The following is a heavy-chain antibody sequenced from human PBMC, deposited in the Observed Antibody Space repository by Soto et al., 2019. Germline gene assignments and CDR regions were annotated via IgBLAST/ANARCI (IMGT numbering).Heavy chain of an antibody. CDR3: ARDPNDSSAYYHHHYYGMHV. CDR1: GYTFTSYG. Sequence: GDSVKVSCKASGYTFTSYGIHWVRQAPGQRLEWTGWINAGNGNTKYSEKFQGRVTITRDTSASTAYLELSSLRSEDTAVYYCARDPNDSSAYYHHHYYGMHVWCQGTTVTLSS. D-gene: IGHD3-22*01. CDR2: INAGNGNT. J-gene: IGHJ6*02. V-gene: IGHV1-3*01.